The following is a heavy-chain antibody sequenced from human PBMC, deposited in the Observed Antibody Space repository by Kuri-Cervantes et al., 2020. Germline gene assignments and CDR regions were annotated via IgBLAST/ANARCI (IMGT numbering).Heavy chain of an antibody. J-gene: IGHJ4*02. CDR3: ARDLMADYYDSSGYYGDY. D-gene: IGHD3-22*01. V-gene: IGHV4-59*01. CDR2: IYYSGST. Sequence: SETLSLTCSVSGGSISSYYWSWIRQPPGKGLEWIGYIYYSGSTNYNPALKSRVTISVDTSKNQFSLKLSSVTAADTAVYYCARDLMADYYDSSGYYGDYWGQGSLVTVSS. CDR1: GGSISSYY.